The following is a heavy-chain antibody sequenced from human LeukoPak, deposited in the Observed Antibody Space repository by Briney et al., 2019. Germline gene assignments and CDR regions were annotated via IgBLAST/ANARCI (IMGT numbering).Heavy chain of an antibody. CDR1: GYTFTGYY. CDR3: ARDRGSDSGYANDAFDI. V-gene: IGHV1-2*04. CDR2: INPNSGGT. J-gene: IGHJ3*02. D-gene: IGHD5-12*01. Sequence: GASVKVSCKASGYTFTGYYMHWVRQAPGQGLEWMGWINPNSGGTNYAQKFQGWVTMTRDTSISTAYMGLSRLRSDDTAVYYCARDRGSDSGYANDAFDIWGQGTMVTVSS.